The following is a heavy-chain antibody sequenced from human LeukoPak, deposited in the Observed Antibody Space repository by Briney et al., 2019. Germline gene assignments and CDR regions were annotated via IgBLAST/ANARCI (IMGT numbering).Heavy chain of an antibody. V-gene: IGHV4-34*01. CDR3: ARKPVVGNYFDY. J-gene: IGHJ4*02. D-gene: IGHD1-26*01. CDR1: GGSFSGYY. CDR2: INHSGST. Sequence: PSETLSLTCAVYGGSFSGYYWSWIRQPPGEGLEWIGEINHSGSTNYNPSLKSRVTISVDTSKNQFSLKLSSVTAADTAVYYCARKPVVGNYFDYWGQGTLVTVSS.